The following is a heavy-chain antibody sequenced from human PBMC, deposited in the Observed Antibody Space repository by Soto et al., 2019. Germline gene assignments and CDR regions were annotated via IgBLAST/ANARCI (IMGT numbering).Heavy chain of an antibody. CDR3: ARAPQLVSFDY. D-gene: IGHD6-13*01. J-gene: IGHJ4*02. Sequence: SETLSLTCAVYGGSFSGYYWSWIRQPPGKGLGWIGEINHSGSTNYNPSLKSRVTISVDTSKNQFSLKLSSVTAADTAVYYCARAPQLVSFDYWGQGTLVTVSS. CDR2: INHSGST. V-gene: IGHV4-34*01. CDR1: GGSFSGYY.